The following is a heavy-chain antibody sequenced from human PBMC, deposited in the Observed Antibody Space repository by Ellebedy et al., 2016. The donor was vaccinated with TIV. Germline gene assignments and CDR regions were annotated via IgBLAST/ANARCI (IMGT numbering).Heavy chain of an antibody. D-gene: IGHD3-10*01. J-gene: IGHJ4*02. CDR1: GFSFSRYA. V-gene: IGHV3-23*01. Sequence: PGGSLRLSCAASGFSFSRYAMSWVRQAPGKGLEWVSGIFGSGGGISYADSVKGRFTISRNNSKSMVHLQMNSLRPEDTAVYYCARLVSYSGSGSPLDYWGQGSLVTVSS. CDR3: ARLVSYSGSGSPLDY. CDR2: IFGSGGGI.